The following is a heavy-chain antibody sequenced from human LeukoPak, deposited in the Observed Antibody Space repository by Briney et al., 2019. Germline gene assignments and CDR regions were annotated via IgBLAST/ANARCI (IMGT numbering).Heavy chain of an antibody. CDR1: GLSFSSHG. V-gene: IGHV3-33*01. CDR3: ARGDGGYDSTVVY. D-gene: IGHD5-12*01. Sequence: PGTSLRLSCAASGLSFSSHGMHWVRQAPGKGLEWVAVIWYDGTNENYSDSLRGRFTISRDNSKNTLYLQMSSLRAEDTAVYYCARGDGGYDSTVVYWGQGTLVTVSS. CDR2: IWYDGTNE. J-gene: IGHJ4*02.